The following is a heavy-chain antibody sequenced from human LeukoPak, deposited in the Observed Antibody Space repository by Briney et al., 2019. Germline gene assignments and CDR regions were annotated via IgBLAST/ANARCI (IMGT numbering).Heavy chain of an antibody. CDR3: AKGGLGYSSSPADDY. J-gene: IGHJ4*02. CDR2: IYNDGHGGNT. V-gene: IGHV3-53*05. CDR1: GFIVSSNY. D-gene: IGHD6-6*01. Sequence: GGSLRLSCAASGFIVSSNYMSWVRQAPGKGLEWVSVIYNDGHGGNTYYADSVKGRFTISRDNSKNTLYLQMNSLRAEDTAVYYCAKGGLGYSSSPADDYWGQGTLVTVSS.